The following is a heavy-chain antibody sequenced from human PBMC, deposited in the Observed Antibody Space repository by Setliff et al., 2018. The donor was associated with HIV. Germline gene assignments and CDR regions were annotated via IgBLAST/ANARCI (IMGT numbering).Heavy chain of an antibody. CDR1: GDPINSHY. V-gene: IGHV4-4*07. CDR3: ARRERYYDILTGRVSDGFDI. J-gene: IGHJ3*02. D-gene: IGHD3-9*01. Sequence: SETLSLTCNVSGDPINSHYWSWIRQPAGKGLEWIGHIYTSGSTNYNPSLKSRVTTSVDTSKNHFSLRLSSVTAADTAVYYCARRERYYDILTGRVSDGFDIWGQGTMVTVSS. CDR2: IYTSGST.